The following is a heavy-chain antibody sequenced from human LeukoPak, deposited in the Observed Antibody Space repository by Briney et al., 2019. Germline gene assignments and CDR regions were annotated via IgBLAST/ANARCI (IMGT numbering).Heavy chain of an antibody. CDR2: INPNSGGT. J-gene: IGHJ4*02. CDR1: GYTFTGYY. CDR3: ARAGNRGSHDHIGY. V-gene: IGHV1-2*02. Sequence: ASVKVSCKASGYTFTGYYMHWVRQAPGQGLEWMRWINPNSGGTNYAQKFQGRVTMTMDTSISTAYMELSRLRSDDTAVYYCARAGNRGSHDHIGYWGQGTLVTVSS. D-gene: IGHD1-26*01.